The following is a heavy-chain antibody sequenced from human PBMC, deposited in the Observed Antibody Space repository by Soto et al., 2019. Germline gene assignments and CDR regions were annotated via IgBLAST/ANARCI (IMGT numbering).Heavy chain of an antibody. CDR3: ATGYLAHPNLFDY. CDR2: FDPEDGET. D-gene: IGHD2-21*01. CDR1: GYTLTELS. J-gene: IGHJ4*02. Sequence: GASVKVSCKVSGYTLTELSMHWLRQAPGKGLEWMGGFDPEDGETIYAQKFQGRVTMTEDTSTDTAYMELSSLRSEDTVVYYCATGYLAHPNLFDYWGQGTLVTVSS. V-gene: IGHV1-24*01.